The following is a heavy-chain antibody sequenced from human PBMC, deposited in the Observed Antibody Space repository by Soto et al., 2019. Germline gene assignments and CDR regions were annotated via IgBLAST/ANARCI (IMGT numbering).Heavy chain of an antibody. V-gene: IGHV3-15*07. Sequence: EVQLVESGGGLVKPGGSLRLSCAASGFTFSNAWMNWVRQAPGKGLEWVGRMKSKTVVGTTDYAAPVKGRITISRADSKNTLYLQMNSLKTEDTAVYYCTTAPPTLVRDYGGQGTLVTVSS. CDR3: TTAPPTLVRDY. CDR2: MKSKTVVGTT. J-gene: IGHJ4*02. D-gene: IGHD3-16*01. CDR1: GFTFSNAW.